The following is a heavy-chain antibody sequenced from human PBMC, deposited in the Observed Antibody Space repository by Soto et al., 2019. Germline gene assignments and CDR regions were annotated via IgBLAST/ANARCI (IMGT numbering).Heavy chain of an antibody. V-gene: IGHV3-48*02. CDR3: AGGRDYYDSSGHQFDY. D-gene: IGHD3-22*01. J-gene: IGHJ4*02. CDR1: GFTFSSYS. CDR2: ISSSSSTI. Sequence: EVQLVESGGGLVQPGGSLSLSCAASGFTFSSYSMNWVRQAPGKGMEWVSYISSSSSTIYYADSVKGRFTISRDNAKNALYLQRNSLRDEDTAVYYCAGGRDYYDSSGHQFDYLGQGTLVTVSS.